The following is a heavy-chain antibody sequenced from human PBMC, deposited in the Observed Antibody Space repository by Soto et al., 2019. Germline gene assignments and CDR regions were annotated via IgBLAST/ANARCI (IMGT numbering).Heavy chain of an antibody. CDR2: ISYDSDTI. Sequence: VGSLRLSCAGSGFTFGTYSMNWVRQAAGKGLEWIAYISYDSDTIQYADSVKGRFTISRDNSKNTLYLQMNSLRAEDTAVYYCAKVSGSGSYSLDYWRQATLVTVS. D-gene: IGHD1-26*01. CDR1: GFTFGTYS. CDR3: AKVSGSGSYSLDY. J-gene: IGHJ4*02. V-gene: IGHV3-48*01.